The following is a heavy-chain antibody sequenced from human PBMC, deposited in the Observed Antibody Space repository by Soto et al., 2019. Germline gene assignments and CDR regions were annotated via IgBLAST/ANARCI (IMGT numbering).Heavy chain of an antibody. D-gene: IGHD5-12*01. J-gene: IGHJ4*02. CDR2: MYYGGST. CDR3: ARSTGYGESYFDY. CDR1: GGSIRTYY. V-gene: IGHV4-59*01. Sequence: QVQLQESGPGLVKPSETLSLTCTVSGGSIRTYYWNWIRQPPGKGLEWIGYMYYGGSTNYNPSLKSRVTVSGDTSKNDFSLKLTSVTAADTAVYYCARSTGYGESYFDYWGRGTLVTVSA.